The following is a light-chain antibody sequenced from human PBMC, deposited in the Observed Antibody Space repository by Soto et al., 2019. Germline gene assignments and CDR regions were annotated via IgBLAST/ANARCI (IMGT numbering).Light chain of an antibody. V-gene: IGLV2-14*01. CDR2: DVS. CDR3: SSYTSSSTLFYG. Sequence: QSVLNQPASVTGPPGPPYNHSWTGTTSDLVCYNYVSWYQQHPGKAPKLMIYDVSNRPSGVSNRFSGSKSGNTASLTISGLQAEDEADYYCSSYTSSSTLFYGFGTGTKVTVL. J-gene: IGLJ1*01. CDR1: TSDLVCYNY.